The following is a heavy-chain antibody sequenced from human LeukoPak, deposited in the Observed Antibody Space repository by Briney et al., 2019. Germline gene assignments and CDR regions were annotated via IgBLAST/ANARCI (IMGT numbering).Heavy chain of an antibody. J-gene: IGHJ4*02. D-gene: IGHD6-13*01. CDR3: AGRPYSSSLIDY. CDR1: GFTFSSYG. V-gene: IGHV3-30*03. Sequence: GGSLRLSCAASGFTFSSYGMHWVRQAPGKGLEWVAVISYDGSNKYYADSVKGRFTISRDNSKNTLYLQMNSLRAEDTAVYYCAGRPYSSSLIDYWGQGTLVTVSS. CDR2: ISYDGSNK.